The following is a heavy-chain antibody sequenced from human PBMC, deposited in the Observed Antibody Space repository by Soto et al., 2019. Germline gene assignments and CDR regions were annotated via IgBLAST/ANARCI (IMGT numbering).Heavy chain of an antibody. V-gene: IGHV1-18*01. D-gene: IGHD3-22*01. CDR2: ISAYNGNT. CDR3: ARVPYYYDSSGYYLGYFDY. CDR1: GYTFTSYG. Sequence: ASVKVSCKASGYTFTSYGISWVRQAPGQGLEWMGWISAYNGNTNYAQKLQGRVTMTTDTSTSTAYVELRSLRSDDTAVYYCARVPYYYDSSGYYLGYFDYWGQGTLVTVS. J-gene: IGHJ4*02.